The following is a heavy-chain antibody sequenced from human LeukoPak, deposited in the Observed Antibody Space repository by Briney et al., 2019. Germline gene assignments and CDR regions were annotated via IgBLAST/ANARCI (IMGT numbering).Heavy chain of an antibody. D-gene: IGHD2-2*01. J-gene: IGHJ6*02. Sequence: GRSLRLSCAASGFTFSSYGMHWVRQAPGKGLEWVAVISYDGSNKYYADSVKGRFTISRDNSENTLYLQMNSLRAEDTAVYYCAKEGPGIVVVPAAMASPYYYGMDAWGQGTTVTVSS. CDR3: AKEGPGIVVVPAAMASPYYYGMDA. V-gene: IGHV3-30*18. CDR1: GFTFSSYG. CDR2: ISYDGSNK.